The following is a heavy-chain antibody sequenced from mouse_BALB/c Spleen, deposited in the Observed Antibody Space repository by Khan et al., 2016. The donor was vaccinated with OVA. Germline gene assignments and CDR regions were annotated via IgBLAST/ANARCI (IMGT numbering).Heavy chain of an antibody. V-gene: IGHV3-2*02. J-gene: IGHJ4*01. Sequence: EVQLQESGLGLVKPSQSLSLTCTVTGYSITRDYAWNWIRQFPGNKLEWMGYITNSGSTNYNPSLKSRISINRNTSKNQFFLQLNSVTTAATATYYCASELGRYYAMDYWGQGTSVPVSS. CDR2: ITNSGST. D-gene: IGHD4-1*01. CDR3: ASELGRYYAMDY. CDR1: GYSITRDYA.